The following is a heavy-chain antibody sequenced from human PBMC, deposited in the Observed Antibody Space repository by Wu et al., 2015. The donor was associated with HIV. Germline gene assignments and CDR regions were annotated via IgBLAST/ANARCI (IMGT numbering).Heavy chain of an antibody. CDR1: GGTFATYA. Sequence: QVQLVQSGPEVKKPGSSVKVSCQTLGGTFATYAITWVRQVPGQGLEWMGWINPNRGGIKYAQKFQGRVTMTRDTAVSTAYMELNSLTSDDTAVYYCARLQSLHGLYSNADYWGQGTLVTVSS. J-gene: IGHJ4*02. V-gene: IGHV1-2*02. CDR3: ARLQSLHGLYSNADY. D-gene: IGHD2-15*01. CDR2: INPNRGGI.